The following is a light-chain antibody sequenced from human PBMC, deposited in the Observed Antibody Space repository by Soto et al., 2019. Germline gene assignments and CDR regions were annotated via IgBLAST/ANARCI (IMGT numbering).Light chain of an antibody. CDR2: EVS. CDR3: CSYAGSVTHYV. CDR1: SSDVGPYNL. J-gene: IGLJ1*01. Sequence: QSALTQPASVSGSPGQSITISCTGTSSDVGPYNLVSWYQQHPGKAPKLLIYEVSKRPSEFSNRFSGSKSGNTASLTISGLQAEDEADYYCCSYAGSVTHYVFGTGTKLTVL. V-gene: IGLV2-23*02.